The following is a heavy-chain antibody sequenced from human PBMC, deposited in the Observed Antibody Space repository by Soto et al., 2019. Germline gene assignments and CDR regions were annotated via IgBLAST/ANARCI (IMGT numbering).Heavy chain of an antibody. CDR3: AKDRGWDYYYGMDV. CDR1: GFTFDDYA. V-gene: IGHV3-9*01. Sequence: ESGGGLVQPGRSLRLSCAASGFTFDDYAMHWARQAPGKGLEWVSGISWNSGSIGYADSVKGRFTISRDNAKNSLYLQMNSLRAEDTALYYCAKDRGWDYYYGMDVWGQGTTVTVSS. D-gene: IGHD1-26*01. J-gene: IGHJ6*02. CDR2: ISWNSGSI.